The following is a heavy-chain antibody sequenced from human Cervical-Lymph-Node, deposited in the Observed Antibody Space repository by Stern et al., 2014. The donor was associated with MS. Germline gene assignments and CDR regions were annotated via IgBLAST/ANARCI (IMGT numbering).Heavy chain of an antibody. Sequence: EVQLVESGGGLVQPGGPLRLSCAASGFTFSSYAMRWVRQAPGKGLEWVSAMSGRGGSTYYADSVKGRFTISRDNSKNTLYLQMNSLRAEDTAVYYCAKATYYDFWSGYSQPNWFDPWGQGTLVTVSS. J-gene: IGHJ5*02. D-gene: IGHD3-3*01. CDR1: GFTFSSYA. CDR3: AKATYYDFWSGYSQPNWFDP. V-gene: IGHV3-23*04. CDR2: MSGRGGST.